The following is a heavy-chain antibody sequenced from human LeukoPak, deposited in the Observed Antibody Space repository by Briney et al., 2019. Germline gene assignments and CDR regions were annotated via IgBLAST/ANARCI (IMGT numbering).Heavy chain of an antibody. D-gene: IGHD3-10*01. V-gene: IGHV3-48*03. J-gene: IGHJ4*02. CDR3: AKDGSGALACDY. Sequence: GGSLRLPCAASGFTFSIYEFNWVRQAPGKGLEWISYIRSSGSTIYYADSVKGRFTISRDNSKNTLYLQMNSLRAEDTAVYYCAKDGSGALACDYWGQGTLVTVSS. CDR1: GFTFSIYE. CDR2: IRSSGSTI.